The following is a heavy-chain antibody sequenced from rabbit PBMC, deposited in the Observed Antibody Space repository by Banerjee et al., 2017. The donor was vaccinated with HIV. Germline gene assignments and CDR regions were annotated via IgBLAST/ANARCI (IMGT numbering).Heavy chain of an antibody. CDR2: IYTGSGST. J-gene: IGHJ4*01. CDR1: GIVFSSYFY. D-gene: IGHD6-1*01. Sequence: QLEYCGGGLVMPAGTLILTCNASGIVFSSYFYMCLVRQAPGKGLEWIGCIYTGSGSTWFASWAKGRFTISKTSSTTVTLQMTSLTAADTATYFCARDFTGYDYLDLWGPGTLVTVS. CDR3: ARDFTGYDYLDL. V-gene: IGHV1S45*01.